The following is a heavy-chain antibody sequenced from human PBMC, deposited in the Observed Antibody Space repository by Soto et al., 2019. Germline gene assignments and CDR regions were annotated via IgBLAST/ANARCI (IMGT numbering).Heavy chain of an antibody. CDR3: AKGGRQWLVTSDFNY. D-gene: IGHD6-19*01. Sequence: GGSLRLSCAASGFTFGNAWVNWVRQAPGKGLEWVGRIKSKTDGGTTDYAAPVKGRFTISRDDSKNTLYLQMTSLRAEDTAVYYCAKGGRQWLVTSDFNYWGQGALVTVSS. CDR1: GFTFGNAW. J-gene: IGHJ4*02. V-gene: IGHV3-15*07. CDR2: IKSKTDGGTT.